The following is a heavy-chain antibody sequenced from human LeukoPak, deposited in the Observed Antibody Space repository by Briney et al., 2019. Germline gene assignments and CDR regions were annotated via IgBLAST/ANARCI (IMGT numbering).Heavy chain of an antibody. CDR1: GYTLTELS. D-gene: IGHD3-22*01. CDR2: YDPEDGET. J-gene: IGHJ4*02. V-gene: IGHV1-24*01. Sequence: GASVKVSCNVSGYTLTELSMHWVRQVPGKGLEWMGGYDPEDGETIYAQKFQGRVSMTEDTSTDTAYMELRSLSFEDTAVYYCTTERAYYYDGSGYYFHFDYWGQGTLVTVSS. CDR3: TTERAYYYDGSGYYFHFDY.